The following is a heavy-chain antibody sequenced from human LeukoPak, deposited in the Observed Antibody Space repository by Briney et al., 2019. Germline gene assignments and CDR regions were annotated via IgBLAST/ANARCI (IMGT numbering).Heavy chain of an antibody. D-gene: IGHD6-13*01. Sequence: GGSLGLSCAASAFTFRNYAMNWVRRAPGKGLEWVSTVTASGDSTYYADSVRGRFTVSRDNSKNTLYLQMNSLRAEDTAVYYCAKGGSSWGGVIDYWGQGTLVTVSS. CDR2: VTASGDST. J-gene: IGHJ4*02. CDR3: AKGGSSWGGVIDY. CDR1: AFTFRNYA. V-gene: IGHV3-23*01.